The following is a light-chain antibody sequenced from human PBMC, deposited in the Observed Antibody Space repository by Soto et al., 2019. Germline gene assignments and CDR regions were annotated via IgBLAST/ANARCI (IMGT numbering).Light chain of an antibody. J-gene: IGLJ2*01. Sequence: QSALTQPASVSGSPGQSITISCTGTSSDVGGYNYVSWYQQHPGKAPKLMIYDVSNRPSGVSNRFSGSKSGNTASLTISGLQAEDEAEYYCSSYTSRSTVSGGGTKLTVL. V-gene: IGLV2-14*01. CDR2: DVS. CDR1: SSDVGGYNY. CDR3: SSYTSRSTV.